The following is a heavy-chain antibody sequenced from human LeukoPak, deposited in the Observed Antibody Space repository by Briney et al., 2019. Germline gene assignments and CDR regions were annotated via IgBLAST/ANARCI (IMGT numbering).Heavy chain of an antibody. J-gene: IGHJ5*02. CDR1: GFTFSSYG. V-gene: IGHV3-33*01. Sequence: PGRSLRLSCAAPGFTFSSYGMHWVRQAPGKGLEWVAVIWYDGSNKYYADSVKGRFTISRDNSKNTLYLQMNSLRAEDTAVYYWARDGYDILTGYPHDNWFDPWGQGTLVTVSS. D-gene: IGHD3-9*01. CDR3: ARDGYDILTGYPHDNWFDP. CDR2: IWYDGSNK.